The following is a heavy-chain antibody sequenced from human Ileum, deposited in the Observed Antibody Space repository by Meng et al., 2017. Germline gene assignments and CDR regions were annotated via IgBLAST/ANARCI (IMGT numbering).Heavy chain of an antibody. CDR1: GFTLANAW. CDR2: IKGKTDYDTT. Sequence: GESLKISCAASGFTLANAWMSWVRQAPGKGLEWVGRIKGKTDYDTTDYAAPAKGRFSIARDDSNNTLHLQMDNLETEDTAVYYCTIDRRYEVAPQLDHWGQGTLVTVSS. J-gene: IGHJ4*02. V-gene: IGHV3-15*01. D-gene: IGHD5-12*01. CDR3: TIDRRYEVAPQLDH.